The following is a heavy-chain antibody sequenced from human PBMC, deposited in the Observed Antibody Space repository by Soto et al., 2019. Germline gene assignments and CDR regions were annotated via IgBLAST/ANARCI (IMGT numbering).Heavy chain of an antibody. CDR3: AKGFLGMSSSWVKKKTRYGMDV. Sequence: SGGSLRLSCAASGFTFSSYAMSWVRQAPGKGLEWVSAISGSGGSTYYADSVKGRFTISRDNSKNTLYLQMNSLRAEDTAVYYCAKGFLGMSSSWVKKKTRYGMDVWGQGTTVTVSS. CDR1: GFTFSSYA. V-gene: IGHV3-23*01. D-gene: IGHD6-13*01. CDR2: ISGSGGST. J-gene: IGHJ6*02.